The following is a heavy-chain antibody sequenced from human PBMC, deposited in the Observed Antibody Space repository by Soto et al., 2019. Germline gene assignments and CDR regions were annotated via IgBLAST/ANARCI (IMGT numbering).Heavy chain of an antibody. V-gene: IGHV3-72*01. Sequence: EVQLVEAGGGLVQPGGSLRLSCAASGFTFSDHYMDWVRQAPGKGLEWVVLIRDKANSYTTEYAASVRGRFTISGDESKNSVYVQMNSLKTEDTAVYYCARRPGSGRSVDYWGQGTLVTVSS. CDR3: ARRPGSGRSVDY. D-gene: IGHD3-10*01. J-gene: IGHJ4*02. CDR1: GFTFSDHY. CDR2: IRDKANSYTT.